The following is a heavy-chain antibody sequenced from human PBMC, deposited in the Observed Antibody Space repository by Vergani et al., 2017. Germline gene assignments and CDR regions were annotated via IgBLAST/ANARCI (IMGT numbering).Heavy chain of an antibody. Sequence: VQVVESGGGLIKPGGSLRLSCVVSGITFKNAWINWVRQAPGKGLEWVSYISSSGSTIYYADSVKGRFTISRDNAKNSLYLQMNSLRAEDTAVYYCARDDLLWFGEPFLGDVWGQGTTVTVSS. CDR1: GITFKNAW. J-gene: IGHJ6*02. D-gene: IGHD3-10*01. CDR2: ISSSGSTI. V-gene: IGHV3-11*04. CDR3: ARDDLLWFGEPFLGDV.